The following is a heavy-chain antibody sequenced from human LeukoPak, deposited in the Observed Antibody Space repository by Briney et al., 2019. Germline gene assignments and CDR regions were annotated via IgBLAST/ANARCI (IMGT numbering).Heavy chain of an antibody. Sequence: GGSLRLSCAASGFTFSSYGMHWVRQAPGKGLEWVAFIRYDGGNKYYADSVKGRFTISRDNSKNTLYLQMSSLRAEDTAVYYCAKDIVVVPAAGDWGQGTLVTVSS. D-gene: IGHD2-2*01. CDR2: IRYDGGNK. CDR1: GFTFSSYG. V-gene: IGHV3-30*02. J-gene: IGHJ4*02. CDR3: AKDIVVVPAAGD.